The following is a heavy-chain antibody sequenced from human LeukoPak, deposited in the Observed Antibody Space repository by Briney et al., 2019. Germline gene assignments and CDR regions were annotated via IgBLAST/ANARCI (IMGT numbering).Heavy chain of an antibody. V-gene: IGHV3-33*01. CDR1: GFIFSSYG. J-gene: IGHJ4*02. D-gene: IGHD5-24*01. Sequence: GGSLRLSCAASGFIFSSYGMHWVRQAPGKGLEWVAVIWYDGSNKYYADSVKGRFTISRDNSKNTVCLQMNSLRAEDTAVYYCARDLDGYNPDYWGQGTLVTVSS. CDR3: ARDLDGYNPDY. CDR2: IWYDGSNK.